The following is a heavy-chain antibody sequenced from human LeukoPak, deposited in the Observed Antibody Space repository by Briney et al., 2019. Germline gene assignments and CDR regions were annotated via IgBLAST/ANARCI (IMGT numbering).Heavy chain of an antibody. CDR1: GFTFSSYW. CDR2: IKSDESST. J-gene: IGHJ4*02. D-gene: IGHD2-21*02. CDR3: VRDKGDYYFDY. Sequence: GGSLRLSCAASGFTFSSYWMHWVRQAPGKGLVWVSRIKSDESSTDYADSVKGRFTISRDNAKNTLYLQMSSLRAGDTAVYYCVRDKGDYYFDYWGQGALVTVSS. V-gene: IGHV3-74*01.